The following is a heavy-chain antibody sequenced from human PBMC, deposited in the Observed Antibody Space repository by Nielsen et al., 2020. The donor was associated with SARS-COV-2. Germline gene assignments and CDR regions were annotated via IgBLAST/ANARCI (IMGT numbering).Heavy chain of an antibody. CDR2: ISYDGSNK. CDR3: AREGAGIAAS. J-gene: IGHJ5*02. Sequence: GESLKISCAASGFTFSSYAMHWVRQTPGKGLEWVAVISYDGSNKYYADSVKGRFTISRDNSKNTLYLQMNSLRAEDTAVYYCAREGAGIAASWGQGTLVTVSS. CDR1: GFTFSSYA. D-gene: IGHD6-13*01. V-gene: IGHV3-30*04.